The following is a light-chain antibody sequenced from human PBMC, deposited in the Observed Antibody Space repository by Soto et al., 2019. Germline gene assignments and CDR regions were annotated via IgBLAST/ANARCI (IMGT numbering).Light chain of an antibody. CDR3: KHYNSYSEA. J-gene: IGKJ1*01. V-gene: IGKV1-17*01. CDR1: QGIGNA. CDR2: GAS. Sequence: IQMTQSPSSLSASVGDRVTISCRASQGIGNALGWYQQKPGKPPKVLIYGASNLQSGVPPRFSGSGFGTEFNLTISSLQPDHFATYYCKHYNSYSEAFGQGTKVDIK.